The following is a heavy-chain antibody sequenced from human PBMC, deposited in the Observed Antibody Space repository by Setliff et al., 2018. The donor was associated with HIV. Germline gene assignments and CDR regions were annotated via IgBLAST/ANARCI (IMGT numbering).Heavy chain of an antibody. J-gene: IGHJ4*02. D-gene: IGHD3-9*01. CDR2: IIPILGIA. Sequence: SVKVSCKASGYTFTSYGISWVRQAPGQGLEWMGGIIPILGIANYAQKFQGRVTITTDESTSTAYMELSSLRSEDTAVYYCARISGQDVLFYSDYWGQGTQVTVSS. CDR3: ARISGQDVLFYSDY. V-gene: IGHV1-69*10. CDR1: GYTFTSYG.